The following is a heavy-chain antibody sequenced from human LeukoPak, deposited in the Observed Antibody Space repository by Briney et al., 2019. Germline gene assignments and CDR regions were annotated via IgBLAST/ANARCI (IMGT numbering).Heavy chain of an antibody. Sequence: ASVKVSCKTSGNTFTGYYMHWVRQAPGQGLEWMGWISAYNGNTNYAQKLQGRVTMTTDTSTSTAYMELSRLRSDDTAVYYCARKEIYGYRVLDYWGQGTLVTVSS. J-gene: IGHJ4*02. D-gene: IGHD5-18*01. CDR1: GNTFTGYY. CDR3: ARKEIYGYRVLDY. V-gene: IGHV1-18*04. CDR2: ISAYNGNT.